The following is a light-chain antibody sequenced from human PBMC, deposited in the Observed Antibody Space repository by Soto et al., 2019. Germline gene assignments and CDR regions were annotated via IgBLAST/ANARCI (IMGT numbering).Light chain of an antibody. Sequence: SYELTQPPSVSVSPGQTASITCSGYKLGDNYGSWYQQRPGQPPVLVIYQNTKRPSGIPDRFSGSNSGNTATLTISGTQAMDEADYYCQAWDRSTVLFGGGTKLTVL. J-gene: IGLJ2*01. CDR1: KLGDNY. V-gene: IGLV3-1*01. CDR2: QNT. CDR3: QAWDRSTVL.